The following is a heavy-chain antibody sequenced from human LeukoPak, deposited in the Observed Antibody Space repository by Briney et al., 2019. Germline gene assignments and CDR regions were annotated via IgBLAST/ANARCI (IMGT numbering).Heavy chain of an antibody. CDR3: AKEGYGSGSYGWLDP. Sequence: PSETLSLTCTVSGGSITSSYWSWVRQTPGQGLEWIGHIYYSGDVNYNPSLKSRITISLDTSLSQFSLKLNSLTASDTAVYYCAKEGYGSGSYGWLDPWGQGTLVTVSS. CDR1: GGSITSSY. V-gene: IGHV4-59*01. D-gene: IGHD3-10*01. J-gene: IGHJ5*02. CDR2: IYYSGDV.